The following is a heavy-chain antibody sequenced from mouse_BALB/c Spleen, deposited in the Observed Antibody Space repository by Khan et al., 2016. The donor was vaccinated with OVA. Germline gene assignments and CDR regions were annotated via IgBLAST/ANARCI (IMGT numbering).Heavy chain of an antibody. CDR3: ASGEITTGYFAY. J-gene: IGHJ2*01. V-gene: IGHV1-87*01. CDR2: TYPGNGDT. D-gene: IGHD1-1*01. CDR1: GYTFTNYW. Sequence: QVQLKQSGADLARPGASVKLSCKTSGYTFTNYWMQWVKQRPGQGLEWIGTTYPGNGDTRYTQNFKGKATLTADKSSNTAYMQLSSLASEDSAVYYCASGEITTGYFAYWGLGTTLTVSA.